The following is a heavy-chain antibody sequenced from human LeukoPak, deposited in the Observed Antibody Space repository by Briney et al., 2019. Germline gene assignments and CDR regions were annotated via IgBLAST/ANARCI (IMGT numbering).Heavy chain of an antibody. V-gene: IGHV4-38-2*01. Sequence: SETLSLTCAVSGYSISSGYYWGWIRQPPGKGLEWIGSIYHSGSTYYNPSLKSRVTISVDTSKNQFSLKLSSVTAADTAVYYCAKTWEWLAGGGHYFDYWGQGTLVTVSS. CDR2: IYHSGST. D-gene: IGHD6-19*01. J-gene: IGHJ4*02. CDR1: GYSISSGYY. CDR3: AKTWEWLAGGGHYFDY.